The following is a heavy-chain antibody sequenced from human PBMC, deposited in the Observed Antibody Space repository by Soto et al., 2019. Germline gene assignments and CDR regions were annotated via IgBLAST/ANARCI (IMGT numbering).Heavy chain of an antibody. Sequence: QVQLVQSGAEVKKPGSSVKVSCKASGGTFSSYAISWVRPAPGQGLEWMGGIIPIFGTANYAQKFQGRVTITADEATTTAYMELSSLKYEDTAVYYWARCRSDYYDSSGYYCLDYWGQGTLVTVSS. V-gene: IGHV1-69*12. CDR3: ARCRSDYYDSSGYYCLDY. J-gene: IGHJ4*02. CDR2: IIPIFGTA. CDR1: GGTFSSYA. D-gene: IGHD3-22*01.